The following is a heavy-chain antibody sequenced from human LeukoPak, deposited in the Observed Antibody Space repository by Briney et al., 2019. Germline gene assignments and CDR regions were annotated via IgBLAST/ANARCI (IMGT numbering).Heavy chain of an antibody. CDR1: GFTFSSYA. V-gene: IGHV3-30*04. CDR2: ISYDGSNK. CDR3: ASSHMIVVVITG. J-gene: IGHJ4*02. Sequence: PGRSLRLSCAASGFTFSSYAMHWVRQAPGKGLEWVADISYDGSNKYYADSVKGRFTISRDNSKNTLYLQMNSLRAEDTAVYYCASSHMIVVVITGWGQGTLVTVSS. D-gene: IGHD3-22*01.